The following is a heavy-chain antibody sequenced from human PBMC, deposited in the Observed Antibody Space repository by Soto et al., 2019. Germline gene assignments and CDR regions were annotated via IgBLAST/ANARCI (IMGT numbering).Heavy chain of an antibody. CDR3: AGDNRYGRQGGGTGWFDP. CDR1: GYTFTSYD. D-gene: IGHD3-16*01. Sequence: QVQLVQSGAEVKKPGASVKVSCKDSGYTFTSYDINWVRQATGQGLEWMGWMNPNSGNTGYAQKFQGRVTMTRNTSKSKATLELSSRGSGDTAMYYGAGDNRYGRQGGGTGWFDPWGQGTLVTVSS. V-gene: IGHV1-8*01. CDR2: MNPNSGNT. J-gene: IGHJ5*02.